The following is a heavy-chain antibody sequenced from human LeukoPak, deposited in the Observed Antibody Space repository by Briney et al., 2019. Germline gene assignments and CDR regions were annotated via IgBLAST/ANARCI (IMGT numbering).Heavy chain of an antibody. CDR3: ATSTIFGVVIVPEAFDI. D-gene: IGHD3-3*01. Sequence: GGSLRLSCAASGFTFSSYRMHWVRQAPGKGLVWVSRINSDGSSTSYADSVKGRFTISRDNAKNTLYLQMNSLRAEDTAVYYCATSTIFGVVIVPEAFDIWGQGTMVTVSS. CDR2: INSDGSST. J-gene: IGHJ3*02. CDR1: GFTFSSYR. V-gene: IGHV3-74*01.